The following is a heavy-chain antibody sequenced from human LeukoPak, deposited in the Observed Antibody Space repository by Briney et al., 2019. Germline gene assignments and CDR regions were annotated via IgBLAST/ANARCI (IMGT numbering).Heavy chain of an antibody. V-gene: IGHV4-59*01. J-gene: IGHJ6*02. Sequence: SETLSLTCTVSGGSISSYYWSWIRQPPGKGLEWIGYIYYSGSTNYNPSLKSRVTISVDTSKNQFSLKLSSVTAADTAVYYCARVRFGYSSSWFLKDYYYGMDVWGQGNKVTVSS. CDR1: GGSISSYY. D-gene: IGHD6-13*01. CDR3: ARVRFGYSSSWFLKDYYYGMDV. CDR2: IYYSGST.